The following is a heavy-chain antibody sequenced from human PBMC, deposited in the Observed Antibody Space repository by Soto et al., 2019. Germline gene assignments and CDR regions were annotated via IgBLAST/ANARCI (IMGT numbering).Heavy chain of an antibody. CDR3: ARRIAARPVEYYYYYGMDV. V-gene: IGHV1-69*12. CDR2: IIPIFGTA. J-gene: IGHJ6*02. CDR1: GGTFSSYA. Sequence: QVQLVQSGAEVKKPGSSVKVSCKASGGTFSSYAISWVRQAPGQGLEWMGGIIPIFGTANYAQKFQGRVTITADESTSTAYMELSSLRSEDTAVYYCARRIAARPVEYYYYYGMDVWGQGTTVTVSS. D-gene: IGHD6-6*01.